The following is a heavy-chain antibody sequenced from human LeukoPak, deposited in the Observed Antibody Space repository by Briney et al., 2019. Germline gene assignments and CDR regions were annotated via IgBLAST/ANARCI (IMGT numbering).Heavy chain of an antibody. D-gene: IGHD3-22*01. CDR3: ASRADYYDSSGSFDY. V-gene: IGHV3-30*03. CDR1: GFTFSISG. J-gene: IGHJ4*02. Sequence: GGSLRLSCAASGFTFSISGMSWVRQAPGKGLEWVAVISYDGSNKYYADSVKGRFTISRDNAKNSLYLQMNSLRAEDTAVYYCASRADYYDSSGSFDYWGQGTLVTVSS. CDR2: ISYDGSNK.